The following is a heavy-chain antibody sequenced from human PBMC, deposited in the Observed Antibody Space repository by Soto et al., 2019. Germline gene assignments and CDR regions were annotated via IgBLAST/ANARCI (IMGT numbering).Heavy chain of an antibody. CDR3: AREWEWELIRHYYGMDV. D-gene: IGHD1-26*01. CDR1: GYTFTGYY. Sequence: ASVKVSCKASGYTFTGYYMHWVRQAPGQGLEWMGWINPNSGGTNYAQKFQGRVTMTRDTSISTAYMELSRLRSDDTAVYYCAREWEWELIRHYYGMDVWGQGTTVTVSS. J-gene: IGHJ6*02. V-gene: IGHV1-2*02. CDR2: INPNSGGT.